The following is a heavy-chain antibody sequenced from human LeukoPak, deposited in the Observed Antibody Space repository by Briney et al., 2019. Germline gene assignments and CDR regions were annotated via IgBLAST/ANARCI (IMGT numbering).Heavy chain of an antibody. D-gene: IGHD1-26*01. CDR1: GFTVSSTY. Sequence: GGSLRLSCAASGFTVSSTYMSWVRQAPGKGLEWVSVIYSGGSTYYADSVKGRFTISRDNSKNTLYLQMSSLRADDTAVYYCVKDLGGTYSFDYWGQGTPVTVSS. J-gene: IGHJ4*02. CDR2: IYSGGST. CDR3: VKDLGGTYSFDY. V-gene: IGHV3-53*05.